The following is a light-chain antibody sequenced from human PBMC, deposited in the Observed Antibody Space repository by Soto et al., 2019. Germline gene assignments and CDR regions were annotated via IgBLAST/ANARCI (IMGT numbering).Light chain of an antibody. CDR3: SSYAGSSNFV. CDR1: SSDVGGYNY. J-gene: IGLJ1*01. Sequence: QSAPTQPPSASGSPGQSVTISCTGTSSDVGGYNYVSWYQQHPGKAPKLMIYEVSKRPSGVPDRFSGSKSGNTASLTVSGLQAEDEADYYCSSYAGSSNFVFGTGPKVTVL. V-gene: IGLV2-8*01. CDR2: EVS.